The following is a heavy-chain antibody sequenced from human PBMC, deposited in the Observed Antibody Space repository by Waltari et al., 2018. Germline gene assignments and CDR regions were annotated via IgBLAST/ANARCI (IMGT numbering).Heavy chain of an antibody. V-gene: IGHV4-39*01. CDR2: IFDSGGT. CDR3: ARHFPDYQTYYYGVDV. J-gene: IGHJ6*02. Sequence: QLQLQESGPGLVKPSETLSLTCSVSGGSIGTGTVYWGWIRQPPGKGLEWIGTIFDSGGTFFDPTLDSRATISIDTSKNQFSLTLNSVTAADAAVYYCARHFPDYQTYYYGVDVWGQGTTVTVSS. CDR1: GGSIGTGTVY. D-gene: IGHD4-17*01.